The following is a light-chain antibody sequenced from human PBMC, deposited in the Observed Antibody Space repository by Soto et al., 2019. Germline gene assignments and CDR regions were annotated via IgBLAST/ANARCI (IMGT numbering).Light chain of an antibody. Sequence: AIQMTQSPSSLSASVGDRVTITCRASQGIRNDLDWFQQKPGKAPKLLIYAASNLQSGVPARFSGSGSGTDFTLNNSRLQPEDFATFYCLQKYFYPFTFGPGTKVDIK. V-gene: IGKV1-6*01. J-gene: IGKJ3*01. CDR2: AAS. CDR1: QGIRND. CDR3: LQKYFYPFT.